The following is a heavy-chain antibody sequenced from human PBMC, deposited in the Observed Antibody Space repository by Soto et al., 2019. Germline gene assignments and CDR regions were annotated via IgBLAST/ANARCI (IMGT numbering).Heavy chain of an antibody. CDR1: GLIFSDYH. CDR2: IRRKANSYTT. CDR3: AMLGGWSGGSSGMDV. D-gene: IGHD6-19*01. Sequence: EVQLVESGGGLVQPGGSLRLSRAASGLIFSDYHMDWVRQAPGKGLEWVGRIRRKANSYTTEYAASVKGRFTISRYDSKTSLYLQMNSLKSEYTAVYYCAMLGGWSGGSSGMDVWCQGTTVTVSS. J-gene: IGHJ6*02. V-gene: IGHV3-72*01.